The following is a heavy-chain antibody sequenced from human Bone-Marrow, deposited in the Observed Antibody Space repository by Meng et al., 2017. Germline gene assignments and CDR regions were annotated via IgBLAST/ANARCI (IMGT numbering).Heavy chain of an antibody. CDR1: GGSISSGGYY. CDR2: INHSGST. V-gene: IGHV4-31*03. Sequence: QVQLKEAGPGLVKPSQTLSLTCTVSGGSISSGGYYWSWIRQHPGKGLEWIGEINHSGSTNYNPSLKSRVTISVDTSKNQFSLKLSSVTAADTAVYYCARGTRPLLFQHWGQGTLVTVSS. J-gene: IGHJ1*01. D-gene: IGHD1-1*01. CDR3: ARGTRPLLFQH.